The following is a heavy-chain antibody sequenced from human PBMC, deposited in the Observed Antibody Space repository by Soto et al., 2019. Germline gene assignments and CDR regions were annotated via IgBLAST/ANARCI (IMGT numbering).Heavy chain of an antibody. V-gene: IGHV4-34*01. J-gene: IGHJ6*01. CDR3: ASPNWGYFSGGSCSGAYYYVLAV. Sequence: WIIKKPGEGLEWIGEINHSGSTNYNPSLKSRVTISVDTSKNQFSLKLSSVTAADTAVYYCASPNWGYFSGGSCSGAYYYVLAVWVQGSTVIVSS. CDR2: INHSGST. D-gene: IGHD2-15*01.